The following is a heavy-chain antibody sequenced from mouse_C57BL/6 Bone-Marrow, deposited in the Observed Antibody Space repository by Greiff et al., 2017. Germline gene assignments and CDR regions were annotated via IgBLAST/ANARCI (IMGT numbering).Heavy chain of an antibody. J-gene: IGHJ4*01. CDR2: IHPNSGST. D-gene: IGHD2-4*01. Sequence: QVQLQQPGAELVKPGASVKLSCKASGYTFTSYWMHWVKQRPGQGLEWIGMIHPNSGSTNYNEKFKSKATLTVDKSSSTAYMQLSSLTSEDSAVYYCARPHYDYDVDYYAMDYWGQGTSVTVSS. CDR1: GYTFTSYW. CDR3: ARPHYDYDVDYYAMDY. V-gene: IGHV1-64*01.